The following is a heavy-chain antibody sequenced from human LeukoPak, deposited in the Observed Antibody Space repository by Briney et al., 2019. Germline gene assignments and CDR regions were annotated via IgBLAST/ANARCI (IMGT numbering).Heavy chain of an antibody. CDR2: IDPSDSYT. CDR1: GSRFTSYW. D-gene: IGHD2-15*01. CDR3: ASYPLPNCSGGSCYN. Sequence: GGPLRISCKGSGSRFTSYWISWVRQLPGKGLEWMGRIDPSDSYTNYSPSFQGHVTISADKSISTAYLQWSILKASDTAMYYCASYPLPNCSGGSCYNWVQGTLVTVSS. V-gene: IGHV5-10-1*01. J-gene: IGHJ4*02.